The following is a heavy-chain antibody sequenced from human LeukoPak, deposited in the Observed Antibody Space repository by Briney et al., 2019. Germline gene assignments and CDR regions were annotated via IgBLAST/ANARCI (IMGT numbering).Heavy chain of an antibody. CDR2: ISGNGGST. CDR3: ARAGVVRYVAWLINYYMDV. Sequence: GGSLRLSCAASGFTFTNHAMQWVRQAPGRGLEYVSAISGNGGSTYYANSVKGRFTISRDNSKNTVYLQMGSLRPEDIAVYYCARAGVVRYVAWLINYYMDVWGKGTTVTVSS. V-gene: IGHV3-64*01. D-gene: IGHD3-9*01. J-gene: IGHJ6*03. CDR1: GFTFTNHA.